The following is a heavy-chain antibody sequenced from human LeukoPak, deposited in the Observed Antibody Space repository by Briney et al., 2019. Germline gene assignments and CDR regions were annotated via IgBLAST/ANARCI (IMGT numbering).Heavy chain of an antibody. V-gene: IGHV1-2*02. J-gene: IGHJ5*02. CDR3: ARGFRSDRFNWFDP. CDR1: GYTFSGEY. D-gene: IGHD2-21*02. Sequence: SVKVSCKASGYTFSGEYMHWVRQAPGHGLEWMACINANTGDTNYAQNFQGRVTVTRDTSINTAYMELNSLRSDDTAIYYCARGFRSDRFNWFDPWGQGTLVTVSS. CDR2: INANTGDT.